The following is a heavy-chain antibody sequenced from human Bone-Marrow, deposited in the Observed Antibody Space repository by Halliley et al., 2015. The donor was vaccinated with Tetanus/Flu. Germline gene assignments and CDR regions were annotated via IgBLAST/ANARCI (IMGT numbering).Heavy chain of an antibody. CDR1: GDSISKYF. J-gene: IGHJ5*02. Sequence: LSLTCTVSGDSISKYFWSWIRQPPGKGLEWIGYIYYIGTTSYNPSLESRVTISVDTSKDQFSLKLTSVTAADRAMYYCARISYGSGSHGRFDPWGQGTLVTVSS. D-gene: IGHD3-10*01. CDR2: IYYIGTT. CDR3: ARISYGSGSHGRFDP. V-gene: IGHV4-59*01.